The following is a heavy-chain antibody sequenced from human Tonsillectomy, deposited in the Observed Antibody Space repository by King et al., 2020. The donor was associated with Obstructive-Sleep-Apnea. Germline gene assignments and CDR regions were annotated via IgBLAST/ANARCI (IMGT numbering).Heavy chain of an antibody. CDR1: GYTFTNYD. V-gene: IGHV1-8*01. CDR2: MNPNSGNT. Sequence: QLVQSGAEVKKPGASVKVSCKASGYTFTNYDINWVRQATGQGLEWMGWMNPNSGNTDYAQKFQGRVTMTRDTSIPTASMELSSRRSEDTAVYYCAREVDPFGDSYGAGDYWGQGTLVTVSS. J-gene: IGHJ4*02. D-gene: IGHD5-12*01. CDR3: AREVDPFGDSYGAGDY.